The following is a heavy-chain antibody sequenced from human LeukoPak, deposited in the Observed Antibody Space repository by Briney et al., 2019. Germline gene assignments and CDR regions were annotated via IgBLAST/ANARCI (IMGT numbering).Heavy chain of an antibody. V-gene: IGHV3-30*02. CDR2: LRYDGGNK. J-gene: IGHJ4*02. D-gene: IGHD6-19*01. CDR1: GFTFSSYG. CDR3: AKWAGSGQDFLGPFDY. Sequence: GGSLRLSCAASGFTFSSYGMHWVRQAPGRGLEWVAYLRYDGGNKYYADFVKGRFTISRDNSKNTLFLQMHSLRAEDTALYYCAKWAGSGQDFLGPFDYWGQGTLVTVSS.